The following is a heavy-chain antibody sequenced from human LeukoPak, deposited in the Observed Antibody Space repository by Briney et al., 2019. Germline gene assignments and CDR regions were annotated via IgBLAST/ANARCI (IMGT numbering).Heavy chain of an antibody. CDR2: ISSSGSTI. V-gene: IGHV3-11*01. J-gene: IGHJ4*02. D-gene: IGHD6-13*01. CDR3: ARERESSNTWTAIAY. Sequence: PGGSLRLSCAASGFTFSDYYMSWIRQAPGKGLEWVSYISSSGSTIYYADSVKGRFTISRDNAKNSLYLQMNSLRSDDTAVYYCARERESSNTWTAIAYWGQGTLVTVSS. CDR1: GFTFSDYY.